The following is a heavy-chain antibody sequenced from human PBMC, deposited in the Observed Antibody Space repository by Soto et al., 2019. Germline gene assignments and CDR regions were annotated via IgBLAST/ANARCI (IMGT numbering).Heavy chain of an antibody. D-gene: IGHD2-2*01. J-gene: IGHJ2*01. Sequence: KQSQTLSLTCAISGDSVSSNSAAWNWIRQSPSRGLEWLGRTYYRSKWYNDYAVSVKSRITINPDTSKNQFSLQLNSVTPEDTAVYYCARSAPPNIVVVPAAYWYFDLWGRGTLVTVSS. CDR2: TYYRSKWYN. CDR3: ARSAPPNIVVVPAAYWYFDL. CDR1: GDSVSSNSAA. V-gene: IGHV6-1*01.